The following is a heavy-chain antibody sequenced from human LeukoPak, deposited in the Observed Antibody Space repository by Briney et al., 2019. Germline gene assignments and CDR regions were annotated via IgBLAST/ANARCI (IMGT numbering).Heavy chain of an antibody. D-gene: IGHD6-19*01. CDR2: IYYSGST. CDR3: ASSGYGSGGGWFDP. CDR1: GGSISSYY. Sequence: SETLSLTCTVSGGSISSYYWSWLRQPPGKGLEWIGYIYYSGSTNYNPSLKSRVTISVDTSKNHFSLKLTSVPAAEPAADYCASSGYGSGGGWFDPWGQGTLVTVSS. J-gene: IGHJ5*02. V-gene: IGHV4-59*08.